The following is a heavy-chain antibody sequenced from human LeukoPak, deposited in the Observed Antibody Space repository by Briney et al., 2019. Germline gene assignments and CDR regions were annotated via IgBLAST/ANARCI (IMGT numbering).Heavy chain of an antibody. V-gene: IGHV4-59*08. CDR1: GGSISSYY. J-gene: IGHJ3*02. CDR3: ASGAGNYYDGSVRPFDI. D-gene: IGHD3-22*01. Sequence: SETLSLTCTVSGGSISSYYWSWTRQPPGKGLEWIGYIYYSGSTNYNPSLKSRVTISVDTSKNQFSLKLSSVTAADTAVYYCASGAGNYYDGSVRPFDIWGQGTMVTVSS. CDR2: IYYSGST.